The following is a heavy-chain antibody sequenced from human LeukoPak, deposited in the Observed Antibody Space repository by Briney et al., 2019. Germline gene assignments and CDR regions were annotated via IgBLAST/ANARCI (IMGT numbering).Heavy chain of an antibody. Sequence: GGSLRLSCAASGLTFSSYAMSWVRQAPGKGLEWVSAISGSGGTTYYADSVEGRFTISRDNSKTTLYLQMKSLRAEDTGVYYCAKVDPPLYFYDSSGYHGYFQHWGEGTLVTVSS. CDR3: AKVDPPLYFYDSSGYHGYFQH. J-gene: IGHJ1*01. CDR1: GLTFSSYA. D-gene: IGHD3-22*01. CDR2: ISGSGGTT. V-gene: IGHV3-23*01.